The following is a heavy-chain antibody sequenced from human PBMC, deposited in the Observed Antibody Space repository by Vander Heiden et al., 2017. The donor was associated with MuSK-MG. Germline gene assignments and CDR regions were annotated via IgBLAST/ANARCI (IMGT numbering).Heavy chain of an antibody. CDR2: IYYSGRT. D-gene: IGHD6-19*01. J-gene: IGHJ1*01. CDR3: ARGAAVAGKGEQKYFQH. Sequence: QVQLQESGPGLVKPSETLSLTCPVSGGSIRTYYWSWIRQPPGKGLEWFGYIYYSGRTNYNPSLKSRVTISVDTSKNQFSLKLSSVTAADTAVYYCARGAAVAGKGEQKYFQHWGQGTLVTVSS. CDR1: GGSIRTYY. V-gene: IGHV4-59*01.